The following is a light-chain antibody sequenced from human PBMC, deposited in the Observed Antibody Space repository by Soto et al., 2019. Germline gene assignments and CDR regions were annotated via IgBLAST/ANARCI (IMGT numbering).Light chain of an antibody. Sequence: QSALTQPASVSGSPGQSITISCTGTSGNIGNFNFVSWYQQHPGKAPKLIIYGVSNRPSGVSDRFSASKSGNTASLTISGLQAEDEADYYCSSYTTNHTRVFGGGTKLTVL. CDR3: SSYTTNHTRV. J-gene: IGLJ3*02. V-gene: IGLV2-14*03. CDR1: SGNIGNFNF. CDR2: GVS.